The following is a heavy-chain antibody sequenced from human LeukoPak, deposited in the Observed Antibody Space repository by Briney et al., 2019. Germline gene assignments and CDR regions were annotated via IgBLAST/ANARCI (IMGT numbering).Heavy chain of an antibody. D-gene: IGHD6-19*01. CDR2: IYYSGST. V-gene: IGHV4-59*01. CDR1: DGSINSYY. Sequence: PSETLSLTCSVSDGSINSYYWNWIRRPPGKRLEWIGYIYYSGSTNYNPSLKSRVTISIDTSNNQFSLKLSSVTAADTAVYYCARGDGGSGWYYFDYWGQGTLVTVSS. J-gene: IGHJ4*02. CDR3: ARGDGGSGWYYFDY.